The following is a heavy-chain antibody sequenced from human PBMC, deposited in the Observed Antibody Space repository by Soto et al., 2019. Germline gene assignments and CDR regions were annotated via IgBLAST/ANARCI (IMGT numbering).Heavy chain of an antibody. J-gene: IGHJ4*02. V-gene: IGHV3-66*01. Sequence: GSLRLSCAASGFTITSTYIAWVRQAPGRGLEWVSVIYDGGGTYYADPVKGRFAISRDTSKNTVYLQMNRLRAEDTAVYYCANGVDWTWGQGTLVTVSS. D-gene: IGHD2-21*02. CDR1: GFTITSTY. CDR2: IYDGGGT. CDR3: ANGVDWT.